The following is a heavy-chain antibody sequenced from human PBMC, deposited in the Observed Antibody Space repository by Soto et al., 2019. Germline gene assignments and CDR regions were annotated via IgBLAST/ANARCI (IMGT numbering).Heavy chain of an antibody. CDR2: INHSGST. J-gene: IGHJ6*03. V-gene: IGHV4-34*01. D-gene: IGHD2-2*01. CDR1: GGSISGYY. CDR3: ARLTIGIVPAAIRPYYYYYYMDV. Sequence: SETLSLTCAVYGGSISGYYWSWIRQPPGKGLEWIGEINHSGSTNYNPSLKSRVTISVDTSKNQFSLKLSSVTAADTAVYYCARLTIGIVPAAIRPYYYYYYMDVWGKGTTVTVSS.